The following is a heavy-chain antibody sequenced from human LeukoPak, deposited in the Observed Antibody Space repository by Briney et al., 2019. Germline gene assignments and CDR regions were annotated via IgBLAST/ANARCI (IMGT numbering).Heavy chain of an antibody. D-gene: IGHD6-19*01. CDR1: GGSFSDYY. CDR2: INHSGST. V-gene: IGHV4-34*01. CDR3: ARGYSSGWYKGYFDY. Sequence: SETLSLTCAVYGGSFSDYYWSWIRQPPGKGLEWIGEINHSGSTNYNPSFKSRVTISVDTSKNQFSLKLSSVTAADTAVYYCARGYSSGWYKGYFDYWGQGTLVTVSS. J-gene: IGHJ4*02.